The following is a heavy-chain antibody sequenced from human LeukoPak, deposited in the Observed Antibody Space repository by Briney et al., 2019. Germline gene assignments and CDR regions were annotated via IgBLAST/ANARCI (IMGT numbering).Heavy chain of an antibody. CDR3: AKHRSCTNDICHGDFDY. D-gene: IGHD2-8*01. Sequence: PGGSLRLSCAASGFTFSSYAVSWVRQAPGKGLEWVSSISGSGGSTYSADSVKGRFTISRDNSKNTLYLQMNSLRAEDTALYYCAKHRSCTNDICHGDFDYWGQGTLVTVSS. V-gene: IGHV3-23*01. J-gene: IGHJ4*02. CDR2: ISGSGGST. CDR1: GFTFSSYA.